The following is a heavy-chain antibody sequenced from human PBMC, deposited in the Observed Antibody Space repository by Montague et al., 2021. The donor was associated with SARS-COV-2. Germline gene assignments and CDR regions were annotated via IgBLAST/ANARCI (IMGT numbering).Heavy chain of an antibody. D-gene: IGHD3-3*01. Sequence: SETLSLTCAVYGGSFSGYYWTWIRQPPGKGLEWVGEINDRGSTNYNPSFKSRLTMSVDTSKNQFSLRLKSVSAADTAVYYCARGQVTIFGVLVMALAAGAVDVWGQGTTVTVSS. CDR3: ARGQVTIFGVLVMALAAGAVDV. V-gene: IGHV4-34*01. CDR2: INDRGST. CDR1: GGSFSGYY. J-gene: IGHJ3*01.